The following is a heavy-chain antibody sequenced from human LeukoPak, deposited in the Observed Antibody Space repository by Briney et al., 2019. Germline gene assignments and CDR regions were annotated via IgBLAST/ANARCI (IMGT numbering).Heavy chain of an antibody. CDR2: IYYSGST. D-gene: IGHD5-12*01. CDR3: ARGAGYSGYDLFDY. Sequence: SETLSLTCTVSGGSISSYYWSWIRQPPGKGLEWIGYIYYSGSTNYNPSLKSRVTISVDTSKNQFSLKLSSVTAADTAVYYCARGAGYSGYDLFDYWGQGTLVTVSS. CDR1: GGSISSYY. J-gene: IGHJ4*02. V-gene: IGHV4-59*12.